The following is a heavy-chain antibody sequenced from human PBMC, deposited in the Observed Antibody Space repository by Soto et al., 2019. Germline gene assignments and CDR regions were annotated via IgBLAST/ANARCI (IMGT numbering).Heavy chain of an antibody. CDR2: IYSGGYA. CDR3: ARATGGFGQLFKPNFEY. J-gene: IGHJ4*02. CDR1: VLTFINAW. Sequence: PGGSLRLSCAASVLTFINAWMTWVRQAPGKGLEGVSVIYSGGYAAYGDSVKGRFTISRDNAKNSLYLQMNSLRAEDTAVYYCARATGGFGQLFKPNFEYWGQGTMVTVSS. V-gene: IGHV3-66*01. D-gene: IGHD3-10*01.